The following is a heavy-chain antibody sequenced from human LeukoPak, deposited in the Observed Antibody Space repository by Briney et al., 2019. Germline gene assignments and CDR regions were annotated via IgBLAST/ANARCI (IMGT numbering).Heavy chain of an antibody. J-gene: IGHJ3*02. CDR1: GGSISSGGYY. V-gene: IGHV4-31*03. CDR3: AREGYYDSSGYLMDAFDI. D-gene: IGHD3-22*01. CDR2: IYYSEST. Sequence: SETLSLTCTVSGGSISSGGYYWSWIRQHPGKGLEWIGYIYYSESTYYNPSLKSRVTISVDTSKNQFSLKLSSVTAADTAVYYCAREGYYDSSGYLMDAFDIWGQGTMVTVSS.